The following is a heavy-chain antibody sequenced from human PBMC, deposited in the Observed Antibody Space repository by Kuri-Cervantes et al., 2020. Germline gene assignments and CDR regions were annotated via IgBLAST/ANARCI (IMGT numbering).Heavy chain of an antibody. CDR1: GFTFSSYA. CDR2: ISGSGGST. V-gene: IGHV3-23*01. Sequence: GGSLRLSCAASGFTFSSYAMSWVRQAPGKGLEWVSAISGSGGSTYYADSVKGRFTISRDNSKNTLYLQMNSLRAEDTAVYYCARDRIYCSSTSCYIGYGMDVWGQGTTVTVSS. J-gene: IGHJ6*02. D-gene: IGHD2-2*02. CDR3: ARDRIYCSSTSCYIGYGMDV.